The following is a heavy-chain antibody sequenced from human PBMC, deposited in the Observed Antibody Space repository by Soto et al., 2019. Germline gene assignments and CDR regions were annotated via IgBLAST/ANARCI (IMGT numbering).Heavy chain of an antibody. CDR2: IYPSGGST. CDR1: GYTFTSYY. D-gene: IGHD6-6*01. Sequence: GASVKVSCKASGYTFTSYYMHWVRQAPGQGLEYMGRIYPSGGSTDNAQKLQGRVTMTRDTSTSTGYMELTSLRSEDTAVYYCARVRQLVGYFYYYMDVCGKGTTVTVSS. J-gene: IGHJ6*03. V-gene: IGHV1-46*01. CDR3: ARVRQLVGYFYYYMDV.